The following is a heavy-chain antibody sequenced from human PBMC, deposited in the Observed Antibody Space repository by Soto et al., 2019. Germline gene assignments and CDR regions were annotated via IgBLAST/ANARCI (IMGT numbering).Heavy chain of an antibody. D-gene: IGHD5-12*01. Sequence: VRLSCAASGFVFSDFQFNWVRQAPGGGLEWLSSITGTSAFTEYAESIEGRFTISRDNPNKLLFLHMDNLRPEDTAVYYCARDNVAFQGAFDLWGQGTLVTVTS. J-gene: IGHJ4*02. CDR2: ITGTSAFT. CDR1: GFVFSDFQ. V-gene: IGHV3-21*01. CDR3: ARDNVAFQGAFDL.